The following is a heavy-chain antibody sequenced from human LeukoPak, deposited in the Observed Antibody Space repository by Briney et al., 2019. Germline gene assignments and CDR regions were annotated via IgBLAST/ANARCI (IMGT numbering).Heavy chain of an antibody. J-gene: IGHJ4*02. Sequence: GASVKVSCKASGYTFTSYGISWVRQAPGQGLEWMGWISAYNGNTNYAQKLQGRVTMTTDTSTSTANMELRSLRSDDTAVYYCARGALLEANGSYFDYWGQGTLVTVSS. CDR2: ISAYNGNT. V-gene: IGHV1-18*01. D-gene: IGHD1-26*01. CDR3: ARGALLEANGSYFDY. CDR1: GYTFTSYG.